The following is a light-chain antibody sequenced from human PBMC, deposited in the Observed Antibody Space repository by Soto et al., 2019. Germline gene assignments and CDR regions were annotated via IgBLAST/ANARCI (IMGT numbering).Light chain of an antibody. J-gene: IGLJ1*01. CDR3: AAWDDSLNGYV. Sequence: LTQPPSASGTPGQRVTISCSGSSSNIASNTVNWYQQLPGTAPKLLIYSNNQRPSGVPDRFSVSKSGTSASLAISVHQFEDEVDYYCAAWDDSLNGYVFGTGTKVTV. V-gene: IGLV1-44*01. CDR1: SSNIASNT. CDR2: SNN.